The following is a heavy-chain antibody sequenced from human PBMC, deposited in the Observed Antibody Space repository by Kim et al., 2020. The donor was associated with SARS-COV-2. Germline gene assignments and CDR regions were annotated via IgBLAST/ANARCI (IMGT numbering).Heavy chain of an antibody. D-gene: IGHD1-26*01. CDR3: ARDGGSYDSHWFDP. J-gene: IGHJ5*02. Sequence: AQGFTGRFVFSLDTSVSTAYLQISSLKAEDTAVYYCARDGGSYDSHWFDPWGQGTLVTVSS. V-gene: IGHV7-4-1*02.